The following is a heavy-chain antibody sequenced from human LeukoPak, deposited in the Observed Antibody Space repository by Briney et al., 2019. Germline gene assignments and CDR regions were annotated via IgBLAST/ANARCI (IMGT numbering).Heavy chain of an antibody. CDR1: GYTFTSYG. Sequence: EAAVKVSCKASGYTFTSYGISWVRQAPGQGLEWMGWISAYNGNTNYAQKLQGRVTMTTDTSTSTAYIELRSLRSDDTAVYYCARDAPHTYYGGDYWGQGTLVTVSS. CDR2: ISAYNGNT. D-gene: IGHD3-10*01. V-gene: IGHV1-18*01. CDR3: ARDAPHTYYGGDY. J-gene: IGHJ4*02.